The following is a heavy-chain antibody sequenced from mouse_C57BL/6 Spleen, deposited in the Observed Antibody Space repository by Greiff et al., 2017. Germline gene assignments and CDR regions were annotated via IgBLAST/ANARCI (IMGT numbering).Heavy chain of an antibody. CDR2: INYDGSST. J-gene: IGHJ2*01. D-gene: IGHD1-1*01. Sequence: EVMLVESEGGLVQPGSSMKLSCTASGFTFSDYYMAWVRQVPEKGLEWVANINYDGSSTYYLDSLKSRFIISRDNAKNILYLQMSSLKSEDTATYYCARVSYYYGSSFDYWGQGTTLTVSS. CDR3: ARVSYYYGSSFDY. V-gene: IGHV5-16*01. CDR1: GFTFSDYY.